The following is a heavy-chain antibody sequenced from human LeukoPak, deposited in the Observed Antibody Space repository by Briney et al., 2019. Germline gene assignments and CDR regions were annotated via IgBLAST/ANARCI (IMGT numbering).Heavy chain of an antibody. Sequence: PGGSLRLSCAASGFSFSSYEMNWVRQAPGKGLEWVSYISGSGSIMYYADSVKGRFTVSRDNAKNSLYLQMNDLRAEDTAVYYCAKGGYNYGYVDYWGQGTLVTVSS. J-gene: IGHJ4*02. CDR1: GFSFSSYE. CDR3: AKGGYNYGYVDY. CDR2: ISGSGSIM. D-gene: IGHD5-18*01. V-gene: IGHV3-48*03.